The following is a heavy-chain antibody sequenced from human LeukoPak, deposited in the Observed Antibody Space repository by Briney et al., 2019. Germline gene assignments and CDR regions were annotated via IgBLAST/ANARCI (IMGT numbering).Heavy chain of an antibody. CDR2: ISGSGGST. J-gene: IGHJ4*02. CDR1: GFTFSSYA. CDR3: AKESLDYDILTGYYSY. D-gene: IGHD3-9*01. Sequence: GGSLRLSCAASGFTFSSYAMSWVRQAPGKGLEWVSAISGSGGSTYYADSVKGRFTISRDNSKNTLYLQMNSLRAEDTAVYYCAKESLDYDILTGYYSYWGQGTLVTVSS. V-gene: IGHV3-23*01.